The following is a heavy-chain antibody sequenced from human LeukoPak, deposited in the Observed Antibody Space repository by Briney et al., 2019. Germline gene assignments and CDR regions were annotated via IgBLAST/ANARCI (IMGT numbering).Heavy chain of an antibody. V-gene: IGHV3-7*03. CDR1: GFTVSSNY. CDR2: IKQDGSEK. J-gene: IGHJ4*02. CDR3: ARRARETYSSGLYYFDY. D-gene: IGHD6-19*01. Sequence: PGGSLRLSCAASGFTVSSNYMSWVRQAPGKGLEWVANIKQDGSEKYYVDSVKGRFTISRDNAKNSLYLQMNSLRAEDTAVYYCARRARETYSSGLYYFDYWGQGTLVTVSS.